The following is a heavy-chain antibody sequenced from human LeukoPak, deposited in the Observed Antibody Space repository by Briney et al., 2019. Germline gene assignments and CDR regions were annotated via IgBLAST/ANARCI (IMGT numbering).Heavy chain of an antibody. J-gene: IGHJ3*02. CDR2: IITTLGIA. V-gene: IGHV1-69*04. CDR1: GGTFITYT. CDR3: AREYPRAFDI. D-gene: IGHD2-2*02. Sequence: SVKVSCKASGGTFITYTMIWVRQAPGQGLEWVGRIITTLGIANYAQKFQGRVTITADKSTSTAYMELSSLRSENTAMYFCAREYPRAFDIWGQGTMVTVSS.